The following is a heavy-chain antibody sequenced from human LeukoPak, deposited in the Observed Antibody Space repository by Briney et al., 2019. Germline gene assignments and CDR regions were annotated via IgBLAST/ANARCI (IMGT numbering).Heavy chain of an antibody. V-gene: IGHV1-8*01. CDR1: GYTFTSYD. D-gene: IGHD5-24*01. Sequence: GASVKVSCKASGYTFTSYDINWVRQATGQGLEWMGWMNPNSGNTGYAQKFQGRVTMTRNTSISTAYMELSSLRSEDTAVYYCAKRWGEMTSSPRQFESWGQGSLVTVSS. CDR3: AKRWGEMTSSPRQFES. J-gene: IGHJ4*02. CDR2: MNPNSGNT.